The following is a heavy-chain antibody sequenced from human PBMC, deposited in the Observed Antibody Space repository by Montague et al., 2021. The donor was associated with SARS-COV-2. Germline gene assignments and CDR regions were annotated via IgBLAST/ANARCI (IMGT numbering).Heavy chain of an antibody. CDR1: GFTFSSYS. J-gene: IGHJ4*02. CDR2: ISSSSSYI. Sequence: SLRLSCAASGFTFSSYSMNWVRQAPGKGLEWVSSISSSSSYIYYADSVKGRFTISRDNAKNSLYLQMNSLRAADTAVYYCARDGDYYDSSGILDYWGQGTLVTVSS. D-gene: IGHD3-22*01. CDR3: ARDGDYYDSSGILDY. V-gene: IGHV3-21*01.